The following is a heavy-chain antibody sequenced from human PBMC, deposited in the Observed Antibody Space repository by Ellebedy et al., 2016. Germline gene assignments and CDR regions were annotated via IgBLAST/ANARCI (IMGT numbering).Heavy chain of an antibody. Sequence: GGSLRLSCAASGFTFSDYYMGWIRQAPGKGLEWVSYIGSSGTTIYYADSVKGRFTISRDNAENSLYLQMNSLRADDTAMYYCARGPPPPCGTCKGRFDPWGQGTLVTVSS. V-gene: IGHV3-11*01. CDR1: GFTFSDYY. J-gene: IGHJ5*02. D-gene: IGHD2-15*01. CDR2: IGSSGTTI. CDR3: ARGPPPPCGTCKGRFDP.